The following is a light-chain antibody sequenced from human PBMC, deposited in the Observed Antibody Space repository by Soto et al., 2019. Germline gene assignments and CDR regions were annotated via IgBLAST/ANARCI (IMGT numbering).Light chain of an antibody. CDR3: QTWGTGMV. V-gene: IGLV4-69*01. J-gene: IGLJ2*01. Sequence: QPVLTQSPSASASLGASVKLTCTLSSGHSNYAIAWHQQQPEKGPRYLMKVNNDGSHSKGDGIPDRFSGSSSGAERHLTISSLQSEDEADYYCQTWGTGMVFGGGTKVTVL. CDR2: VNNDGSH. CDR1: SGHSNYA.